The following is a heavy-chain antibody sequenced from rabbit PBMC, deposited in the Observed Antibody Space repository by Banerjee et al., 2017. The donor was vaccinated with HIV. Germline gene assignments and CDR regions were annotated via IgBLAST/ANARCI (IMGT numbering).Heavy chain of an antibody. J-gene: IGHJ4*01. CDR3: ASASSSGYYGYYFNL. V-gene: IGHV1S7*01. CDR2: IDPVFGST. Sequence: QLVESGGGLVQPGGSLKLSCKASGFDFSSYYMSWVRQAPGKGLEWIGYIDPVFGSTYYASWVNGRFTISSHNAQNTVSLQLNSLTAADTATYFCASASSSGYYGYYFNLWGQGPLVTVS. CDR1: GFDFSSYY. D-gene: IGHD1-1*01.